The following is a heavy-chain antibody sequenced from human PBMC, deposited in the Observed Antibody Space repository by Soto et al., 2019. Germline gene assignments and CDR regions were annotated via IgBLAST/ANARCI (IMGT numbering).Heavy chain of an antibody. J-gene: IGHJ4*02. CDR2: IDPSDSYT. CDR1: GYSFTSYL. D-gene: IGHD6-19*01. CDR3: ERHPAVAGYYFDY. Sequence: PXESLKVSWKCSGYSFTSYLISLVRQMPGKGLEWMGRIDPSDSYTNYSPSFQGHVTISADKSISTAYLQWSSLKASDTAMYYCERHPAVAGYYFDYWGQGTLVTVSS. V-gene: IGHV5-10-1*01.